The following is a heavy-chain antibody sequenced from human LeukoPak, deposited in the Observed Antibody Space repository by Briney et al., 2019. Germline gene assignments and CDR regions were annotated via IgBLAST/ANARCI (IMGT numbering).Heavy chain of an antibody. D-gene: IGHD6-19*01. J-gene: IGHJ3*02. CDR2: IWPDGSHE. CDR3: ARGGVGEAVGIFDI. Sequence: GGSLRLSCAASGFTFSNYAMHWVRQAPGKGLEWVAIIWPDGSHEFYADSVKGRFTISRDNSKNTIYLQMNSLRAEDTAVYYCARGGVGEAVGIFDIWGQGTMVTVSS. CDR1: GFTFSNYA. V-gene: IGHV3-33*01.